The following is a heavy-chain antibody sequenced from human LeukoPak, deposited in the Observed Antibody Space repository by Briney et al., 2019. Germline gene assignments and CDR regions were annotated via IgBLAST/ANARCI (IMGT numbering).Heavy chain of an antibody. CDR3: ARDRTAMVPFDY. Sequence: ASVKVSCKASGYTFTSYGISWVRQAPGQGLEWMGWISAYNGNTNYAQKLQGRVTMTTDTSTSTAYMELRSLGSDDTAVYYCARDRTAMVPFDYWGQGTLVTVSS. CDR1: GYTFTSYG. V-gene: IGHV1-18*01. J-gene: IGHJ4*02. CDR2: ISAYNGNT. D-gene: IGHD2-21*02.